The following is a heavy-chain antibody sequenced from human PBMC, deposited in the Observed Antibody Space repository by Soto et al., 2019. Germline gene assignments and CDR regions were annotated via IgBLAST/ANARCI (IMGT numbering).Heavy chain of an antibody. CDR1: GGSISSYY. CDR3: ARLPPYAGVDDFDT. D-gene: IGHD2-2*01. Sequence: SETLSLTCTVSGGSISSYYWSWIRQPPGKGLEWIGYIYYSGSTNYNPSLKSRVTISVDTSKNQFSLKLSSVTAADTAVYYCARLPPYAGVDDFDTCCQGTMLTVSS. CDR2: IYYSGST. J-gene: IGHJ3*02. V-gene: IGHV4-59*01.